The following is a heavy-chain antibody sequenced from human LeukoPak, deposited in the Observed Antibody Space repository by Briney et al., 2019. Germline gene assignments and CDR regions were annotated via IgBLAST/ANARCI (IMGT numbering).Heavy chain of an antibody. V-gene: IGHV4-61*01. D-gene: IGHD3-10*01. Sequence: SETLSLTRTVSGGSVSSGSYYWSWIRQPPGKGLEWIGYIYYSGSATYNPSLKSRVTISVDTSKNQFSLKLTSVTAADTAVYYCARGFGDWGLSWFDPWGQGTLVTVSS. CDR2: IYYSGSA. J-gene: IGHJ5*02. CDR1: GGSVSSGSYY. CDR3: ARGFGDWGLSWFDP.